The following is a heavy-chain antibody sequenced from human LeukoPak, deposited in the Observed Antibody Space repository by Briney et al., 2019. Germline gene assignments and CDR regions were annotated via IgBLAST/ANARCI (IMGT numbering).Heavy chain of an antibody. CDR2: ISWNSGSI. D-gene: IGHD3-22*01. Sequence: PGGSLRLSCAASGFTFDDYAMHWVRQAPGKGLEWVSGISWNSGSIGYADSVKGRFAISRDNAKNSLYLQMNSLRAEDTALYYCAKSHLGGTTMIGDAFDIWGQGTMVTVSS. V-gene: IGHV3-9*01. CDR1: GFTFDDYA. J-gene: IGHJ3*02. CDR3: AKSHLGGTTMIGDAFDI.